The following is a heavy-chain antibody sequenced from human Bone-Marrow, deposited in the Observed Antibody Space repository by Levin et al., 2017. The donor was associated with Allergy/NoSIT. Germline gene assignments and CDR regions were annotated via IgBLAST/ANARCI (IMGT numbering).Heavy chain of an antibody. V-gene: IGHV1-69*06. CDR1: GGSFDTYA. D-gene: IGHD7-27*01. CDR2: ISPMFGTA. Sequence: KISCKASGGSFDTYAINWVRQAPGQGPEWMGTISPMFGTANYAPRFQGRVTITADTSTTTAYMELRSLNSEDTAVYYCARELGRDPYFGFWGQGTLVAVSS. J-gene: IGHJ4*02. CDR3: ARELGRDPYFGF.